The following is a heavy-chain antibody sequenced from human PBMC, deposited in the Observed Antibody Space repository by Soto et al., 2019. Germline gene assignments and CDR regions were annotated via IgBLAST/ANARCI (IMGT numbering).Heavy chain of an antibody. D-gene: IGHD2-2*02. CDR1: GYTFTSYG. CDR2: INAGNGNT. J-gene: IGHJ3*02. V-gene: IGHV1-3*01. Sequence: ASVKVSCKASGYTFTSYGISWVRQAPGQRLEWMGWINAGNGNTKYSQKFQGRVTITRDTSASTAYMELISLRSEDTAVYYCRSTRCYMPLCPYLSQDDAFDIWGQGTMGTVSS. CDR3: RSTRCYMPLCPYLSQDDAFDI.